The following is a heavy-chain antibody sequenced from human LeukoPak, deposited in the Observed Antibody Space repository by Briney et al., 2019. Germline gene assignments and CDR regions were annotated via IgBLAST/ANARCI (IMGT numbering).Heavy chain of an antibody. J-gene: IGHJ4*02. CDR1: GGSFSSGSYH. Sequence: SETLSLTCTVSGGSFSSGSYHWSWIRQPPGKGLDWVGYIYYSGSTNYNPSLKSRATISVDTSKNEISLKLSSVTAADTAVNYCARAGSSSWNCLSDYWGPGTLVTVSS. CDR3: ARAGSSSWNCLSDY. V-gene: IGHV4-61*01. D-gene: IGHD6-13*01. CDR2: IYYSGST.